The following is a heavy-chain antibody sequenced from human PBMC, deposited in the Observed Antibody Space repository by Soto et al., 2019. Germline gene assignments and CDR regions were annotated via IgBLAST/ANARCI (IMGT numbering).Heavy chain of an antibody. D-gene: IGHD4-17*01. CDR2: ISSDGNNK. CDR1: GFTFDSYG. CDR3: VRELLRNTVTTGGS. Sequence: QVQLVESGGGVVQPGRSLRLSCAASGFTFDSYGMHWVRQAPGKGLEWVAVISSDGNNKYYADSVKGRFSIYRDNFNNILYLQMSSLRVEDTAVYYCVRELLRNTVTTGGSWGQGTVVTVSS. V-gene: IGHV3-30*03. J-gene: IGHJ5*02.